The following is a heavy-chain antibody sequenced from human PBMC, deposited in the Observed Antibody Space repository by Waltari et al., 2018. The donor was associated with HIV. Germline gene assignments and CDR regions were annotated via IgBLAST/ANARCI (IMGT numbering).Heavy chain of an antibody. CDR3: ASTGYYFDSSGYPRYFDY. V-gene: IGHV1-8*01. D-gene: IGHD3-22*01. Sequence: QVQLVQSGAEVKKPGASVKVSCKASGSTLTSYDINWVRQATGQGLEWMGWMIPNSGNTGYAQKFQGRVTMTRNTSISTAYMELSSLRSEDTAVYYCASTGYYFDSSGYPRYFDYWGQGTLVTVSS. J-gene: IGHJ4*02. CDR2: MIPNSGNT. CDR1: GSTLTSYD.